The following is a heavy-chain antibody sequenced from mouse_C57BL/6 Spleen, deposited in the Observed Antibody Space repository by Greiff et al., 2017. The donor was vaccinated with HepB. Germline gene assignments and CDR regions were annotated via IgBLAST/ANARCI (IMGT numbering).Heavy chain of an antibody. CDR2: IDPSDSYT. CDR1: GYTFTSYW. V-gene: IGHV1-69*01. CDR3: ARRGEYGYYFDY. Sequence: QVQLQQPGAELVMPGASVKLSCKASGYTFTSYWMHWVKQRPGQGLEWIGEIDPSDSYTNYNQKFKGKSTLTVDKSSSTAYMQLSSLTSEDSAVYYCARRGEYGYYFDYWGQGTTLTVSS. D-gene: IGHD2-10*02. J-gene: IGHJ2*01.